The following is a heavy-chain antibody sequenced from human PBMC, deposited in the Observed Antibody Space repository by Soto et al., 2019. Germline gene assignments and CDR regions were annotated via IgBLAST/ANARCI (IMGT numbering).Heavy chain of an antibody. Sequence: QITLKESGPTLVKPTQTLTLTCTFSGFSLSTSGVGVGWIRQPPGKALEWLALIYWDDDKRYSPSLKSRLTITKDTSKNQVVLTMTNMDPVDTATYYSAHRRTTRLGFDYWGQGTLVTVSS. CDR3: AHRRTTRLGFDY. J-gene: IGHJ4*02. CDR2: IYWDDDK. CDR1: GFSLSTSGVG. V-gene: IGHV2-5*02. D-gene: IGHD2-21*01.